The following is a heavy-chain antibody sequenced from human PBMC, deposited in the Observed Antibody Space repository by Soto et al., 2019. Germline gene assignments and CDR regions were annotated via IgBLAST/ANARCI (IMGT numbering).Heavy chain of an antibody. J-gene: IGHJ4*02. Sequence: PSETLSLTCTVSGGSISSYYWSWIRQPPGKGLEWIGYIYYSGSTNYNPSLKSRVTISVDTSKNQFSLKLSSVTAADTAVYYCARAWAEEQLVFDYWGQGTLVTVSS. CDR1: GGSISSYY. CDR3: ARAWAEEQLVFDY. V-gene: IGHV4-59*08. CDR2: IYYSGST. D-gene: IGHD6-13*01.